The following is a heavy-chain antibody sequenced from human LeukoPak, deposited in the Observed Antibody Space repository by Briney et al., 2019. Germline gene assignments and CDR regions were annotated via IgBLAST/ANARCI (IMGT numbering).Heavy chain of an antibody. CDR2: ISAYNGNT. CDR3: ARDRSPTYYYDSSGERDAFDI. CDR1: GGTFSSYA. D-gene: IGHD3-22*01. J-gene: IGHJ3*02. Sequence: ASVKVSCKASGGTFSSYAISWVRQAPGQGLEWMGWISAYNGNTNYAQKLQGRVTMTTDTSTSTAYMELRSLRSDDTAVYYCARDRSPTYYYDSSGERDAFDIWGQGTMVTVSS. V-gene: IGHV1-18*01.